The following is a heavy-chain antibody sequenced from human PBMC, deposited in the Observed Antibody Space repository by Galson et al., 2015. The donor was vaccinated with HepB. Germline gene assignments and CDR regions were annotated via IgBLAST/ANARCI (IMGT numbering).Heavy chain of an antibody. CDR2: INPTGGYT. CDR1: GYTFTSYY. J-gene: IGHJ6*02. CDR3: ARDLTVNSYGMDV. Sequence: SVKVSCKASGYTFTSYYIHWVRQAPGQGLEWMGLINPTGGYTTYAERFQGRVTMTRDTSTSTLYMEMSSLRSEDTAVYYCARDLTVNSYGMDVWGQGTAVTVYS. D-gene: IGHD4-17*01. V-gene: IGHV1-46*01.